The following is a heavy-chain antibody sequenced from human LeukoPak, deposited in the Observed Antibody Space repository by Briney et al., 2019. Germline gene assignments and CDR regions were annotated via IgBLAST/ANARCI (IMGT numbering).Heavy chain of an antibody. CDR1: GFTFSGSA. CDR3: ASVIVATMYFDY. D-gene: IGHD5-12*01. Sequence: GGSLRLSCAASGFTFSGSAMHWVRQAPGKGLEWVAVISYDGSNKYYADSVKGRFTISRDNSKNTLYLQMNSLRAEDTAVYYCASVIVATMYFDYWGQGTLVTVSS. J-gene: IGHJ4*02. CDR2: ISYDGSNK. V-gene: IGHV3-30*04.